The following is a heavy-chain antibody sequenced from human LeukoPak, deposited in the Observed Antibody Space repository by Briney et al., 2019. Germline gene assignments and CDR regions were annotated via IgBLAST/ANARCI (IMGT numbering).Heavy chain of an antibody. CDR2: ISVYNGNT. CDR1: NYTFASYG. V-gene: IGHV1-18*01. D-gene: IGHD3-10*01. CDR3: ARFSYGSIYFDY. Sequence: GASVKVSCKASNYTFASYGITWVRQAPGQGLEWMGWISVYNGNTNYAQKFRDRVTMTTDTSTSTAYMELRSLRFDDTAVYFCARFSYGSIYFDYWGQGTLLTVSS. J-gene: IGHJ4*02.